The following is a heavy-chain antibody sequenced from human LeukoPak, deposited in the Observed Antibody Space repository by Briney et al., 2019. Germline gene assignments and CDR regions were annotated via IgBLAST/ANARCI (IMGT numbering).Heavy chain of an antibody. CDR1: GGSFSGHY. Sequence: SETLSLTCAVYGGSFSGHYWSWIRQPPGKGLEWIGETNHSGSTNYNPSLKSRVTISVDTPKNQFSLKLSSVTAADTAVYYCARGRRGYSYGFDYWGQGTLVTVSS. J-gene: IGHJ4*02. CDR2: TNHSGST. V-gene: IGHV4-34*01. D-gene: IGHD5-18*01. CDR3: ARGRRGYSYGFDY.